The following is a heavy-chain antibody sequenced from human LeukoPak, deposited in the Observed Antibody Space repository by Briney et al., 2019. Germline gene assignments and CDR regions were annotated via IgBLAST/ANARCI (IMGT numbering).Heavy chain of an antibody. J-gene: IGHJ4*02. D-gene: IGHD6-19*01. CDR1: GFTFSSYS. CDR2: ISSSSSYI. CDR3: AIQQWLASPIDY. Sequence: GGSLRLSCAASGFTFSSYSMNWVRQAPGKGLEWVSSISSSSSYIYYADSVKGRFTISRDNAKNSLYLQMNSLRAEDTAVYYCAIQQWLASPIDYWGQGTLVTVSS. V-gene: IGHV3-21*01.